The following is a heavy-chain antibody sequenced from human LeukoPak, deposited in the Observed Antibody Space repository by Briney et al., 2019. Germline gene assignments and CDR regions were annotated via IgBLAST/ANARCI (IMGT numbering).Heavy chain of an antibody. CDR2: MDQHGSQT. D-gene: IGHD5-12*01. Sequence: GGSLRLSCEASGFRFGSYWMSWVRQAPGQGLEWVAKMDQHGSQTHYADSVKGRFTISRDSAKSSMYLQMDSLRAEDTAVYYCARGHSGYDFALDIWGQGTMVTVSS. V-gene: IGHV3-7*01. CDR1: GFRFGSYW. CDR3: ARGHSGYDFALDI. J-gene: IGHJ3*02.